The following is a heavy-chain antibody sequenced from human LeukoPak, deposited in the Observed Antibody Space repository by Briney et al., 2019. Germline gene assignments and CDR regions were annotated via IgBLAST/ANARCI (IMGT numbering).Heavy chain of an antibody. CDR3: ASGRITMVRGYFDY. J-gene: IGHJ4*02. D-gene: IGHD3-10*01. CDR1: GGSFSGYY. CDR2: INHSGST. Sequence: SETLSLTCAVYGGSFSGYYWGWIRQPPGKGLEWIGEINHSGSTNYNPSLKSRVTISVDTSKNQFSLKLSSVTAADTAVYYCASGRITMVRGYFDYWGQGTLVTVSS. V-gene: IGHV4-34*01.